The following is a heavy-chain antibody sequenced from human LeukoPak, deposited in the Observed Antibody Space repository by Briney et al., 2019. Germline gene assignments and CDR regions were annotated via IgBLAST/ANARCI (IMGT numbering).Heavy chain of an antibody. V-gene: IGHV3-21*01. J-gene: IGHJ4*02. CDR3: ARDGDYDYVWGSYRQFDY. CDR2: ISSSSSYI. CDR1: GFTFSSYS. D-gene: IGHD3-16*02. Sequence: PGGSLRLSCAASGFTFSSYSMNWVRQAPGKGLEWVSSISSSSSYIYYADSVKGRFTISRDNAKNSLYLQMNSLRAEDTAVYHCARDGDYDYVWGSYRQFDYWGQGTLVTVSS.